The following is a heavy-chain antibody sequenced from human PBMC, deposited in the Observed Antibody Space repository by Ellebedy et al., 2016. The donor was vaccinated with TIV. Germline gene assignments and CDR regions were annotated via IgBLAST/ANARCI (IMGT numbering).Heavy chain of an antibody. Sequence: PGGSLRLSCAASGLTFSNFGIHWVRQAPGKGLEWVAIISPDDRRKYYAETVKGRFTLSRDNSKNTVNLQMNSLRPEDTAVYYCAKDDGMGGFGEGWGQGTLVTVSS. V-gene: IGHV3-30*18. CDR1: GLTFSNFG. CDR2: ISPDDRRK. J-gene: IGHJ4*02. D-gene: IGHD3-10*01. CDR3: AKDDGMGGFGEG.